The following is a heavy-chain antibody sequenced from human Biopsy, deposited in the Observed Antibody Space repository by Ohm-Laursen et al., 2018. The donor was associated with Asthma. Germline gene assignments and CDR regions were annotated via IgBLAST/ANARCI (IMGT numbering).Heavy chain of an antibody. D-gene: IGHD4-17*01. Sequence: GASVKVSCKISGYSLTDLSMHWVRQAPGQGLEWMGGHDHEEGGTVNARRFQGRVTMTGDTSTDTAYMELSSLSSGDTAVYYCASDFPKDYVRYNFQFWGQGTLVTVSS. V-gene: IGHV1-24*01. CDR1: GYSLTDLS. CDR3: ASDFPKDYVRYNFQF. J-gene: IGHJ4*02. CDR2: HDHEEGGT.